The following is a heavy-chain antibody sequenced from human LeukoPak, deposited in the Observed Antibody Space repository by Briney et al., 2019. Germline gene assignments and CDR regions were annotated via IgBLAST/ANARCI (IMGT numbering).Heavy chain of an antibody. CDR1: GYTFTGYY. D-gene: IGHD2-8*01. Sequence: ASVKVSCKASGYTFTGYYMHWVRQAPGQGLEWMGWINPNSGGTNYAQKFQGRVTMTRDTSISTAYMELSRLRSDDTAVYYCARAPPDCTNGVCYQHYWGQGTLVTVSS. CDR3: ARAPPDCTNGVCYQHY. J-gene: IGHJ4*02. CDR2: INPNSGGT. V-gene: IGHV1-2*02.